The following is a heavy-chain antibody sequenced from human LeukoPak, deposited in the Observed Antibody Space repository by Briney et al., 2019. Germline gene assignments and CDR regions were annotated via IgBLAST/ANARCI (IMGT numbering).Heavy chain of an antibody. CDR2: IIPIFGTA. D-gene: IGHD3-22*01. V-gene: IGHV1-69*13. J-gene: IGHJ3*02. CDR1: GGTFSSYA. CDR3: ARTIFGRYYDSSGPGRYAFDI. Sequence: GASVKVSCKASGGTFSSYAISWVRQAPRQGLEWMGGIIPIFGTANYAQKFQGRVTITADESTSTAYMELSSLRSEDTAVYYCARTIFGRYYDSSGPGRYAFDIWGQGTMVTVSS.